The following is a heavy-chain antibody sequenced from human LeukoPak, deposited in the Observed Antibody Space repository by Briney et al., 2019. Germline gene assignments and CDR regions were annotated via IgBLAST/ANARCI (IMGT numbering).Heavy chain of an antibody. CDR3: ARSGSGWYLSWTFDY. V-gene: IGHV3-7*01. CDR1: GFTFSGYW. CDR2: IKQDGSEK. J-gene: IGHJ4*02. Sequence: PGGSLRLSCAASGFTFSGYWMSWVRQAPGKGLEWVANIKQDGSEKYYVDSVKGRFTISRDNAKNSLYLQMNSLRAEDTAVYYCARSGSGWYLSWTFDYWGQGTLATVSS. D-gene: IGHD6-19*01.